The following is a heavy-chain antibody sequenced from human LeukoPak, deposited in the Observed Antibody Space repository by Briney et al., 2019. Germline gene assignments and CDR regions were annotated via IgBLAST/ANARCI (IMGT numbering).Heavy chain of an antibody. Sequence: SETLSLTCAVYGGSFSGYYWSWIRQPPGKGLEWIGEINHSGSTNYNPSLKSRVTISVDTSKNQFSLKLSSVTAADTAVYYCARGEDYRLRFLEWSPDPVYGMDVWGQGTTVTVSS. CDR3: ARGEDYRLRFLEWSPDPVYGMDV. J-gene: IGHJ6*02. CDR1: GGSFSGYY. D-gene: IGHD3-3*01. V-gene: IGHV4-34*01. CDR2: INHSGST.